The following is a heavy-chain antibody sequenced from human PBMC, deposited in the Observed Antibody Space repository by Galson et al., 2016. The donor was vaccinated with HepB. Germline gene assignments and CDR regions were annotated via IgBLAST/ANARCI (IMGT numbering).Heavy chain of an antibody. D-gene: IGHD6-19*01. J-gene: IGHJ4*02. CDR2: ISDTGGNT. Sequence: SLRLSCAASGFTFSYCTMAWVRQTPEKGLEWVSAISDTGGNTNYADSVKGRFTISRDNSKNTLYLQMNGLRAEDTAVYYCAKQEAMAVAEYYFDYWGQGTLVTVSS. CDR3: AKQEAMAVAEYYFDY. CDR1: GFTFSYCT. V-gene: IGHV3-23*01.